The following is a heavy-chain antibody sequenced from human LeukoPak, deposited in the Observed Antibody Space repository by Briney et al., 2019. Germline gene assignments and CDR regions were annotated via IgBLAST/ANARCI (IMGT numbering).Heavy chain of an antibody. CDR2: MYHSGSA. CDR1: GYSISSGYY. CDR3: ARGGGNGGGWVGHYYYMDV. D-gene: IGHD4-23*01. V-gene: IGHV4-38-2*01. Sequence: SETLSLTCAVSGYSISSGYYWAWIRQPPGKGLEWIGNMYHSGSAYYNPSLKSRVIISVDTSKNQFSLNLRSVTAADTAVYYCARGGGNGGGWVGHYYYMDVWGKGTTVTVSS. J-gene: IGHJ6*03.